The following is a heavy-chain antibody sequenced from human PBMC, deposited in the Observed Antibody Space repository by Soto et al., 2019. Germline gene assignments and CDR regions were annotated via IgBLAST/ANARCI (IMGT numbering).Heavy chain of an antibody. J-gene: IGHJ4*02. CDR3: ATQRGGGGY. V-gene: IGHV3-53*01. CDR2: IYSGGYT. CDR1: GFTVSNNY. Sequence: EVQLVESGGGLIQPGGSLRLSCAVSGFTVSNNYMSWVCQAPGKGLEGVSVIYSGGYTAYGDSVKGRFTISRDNSKNTLFLEMKGRRRDDSAVYDWATQRGGGGYWGQGTLVTVSS. D-gene: IGHD6-25*01.